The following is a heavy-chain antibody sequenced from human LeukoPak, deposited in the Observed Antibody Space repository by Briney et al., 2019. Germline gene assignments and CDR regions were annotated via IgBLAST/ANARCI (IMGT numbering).Heavy chain of an antibody. J-gene: IGHJ4*02. CDR2: IYPGDSDT. V-gene: IGHV5-51*07. D-gene: IGHD3-3*01. CDR1: GYSFTSYW. Sequence: GASLKISCMGSGYSFTSYWIGWVHHMPGKGLEWMGIIYPGDSDTRYSPSFQGQVTISADKSISTAYLQWSSLKASDTAMYYCARAPRDYYVDYWGQGTLVTVSS. CDR3: ARAPRDYYVDY.